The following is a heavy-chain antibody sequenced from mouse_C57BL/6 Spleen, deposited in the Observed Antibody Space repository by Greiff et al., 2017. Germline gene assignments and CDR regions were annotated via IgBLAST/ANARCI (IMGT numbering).Heavy chain of an antibody. D-gene: IGHD1-1*01. V-gene: IGHV1-80*01. J-gene: IGHJ1*03. Sequence: VKLQESGAELVKPGASVKISCKASGYAFSSYWMNWVKQRPGKGLEWIGQIYPGDGDTNYNGKFKGKATLTADKSSSTAYMQLSSLTSEDSAVYFCARGYYYGSSPYWYFDVGGTGTTVTGSS. CDR2: IYPGDGDT. CDR3: ARGYYYGSSPYWYFDV. CDR1: GYAFSSYW.